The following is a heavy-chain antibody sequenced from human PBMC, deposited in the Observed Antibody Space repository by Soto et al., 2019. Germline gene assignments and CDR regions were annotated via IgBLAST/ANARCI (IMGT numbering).Heavy chain of an antibody. J-gene: IGHJ6*02. CDR3: ARGHYGLDV. V-gene: IGHV3-11*01. Sequence: QVQLVESGGGLVKPGGSLRLSCAASGFTFSDYYISWIRQTPEKGLDWVSYISPSGTTMYYADSVKGRFTISRDNAKNSRWLQMNSLRAEDTAVYYWARGHYGLDVWGQGTTVTVSS. CDR1: GFTFSDYY. CDR2: ISPSGTTM.